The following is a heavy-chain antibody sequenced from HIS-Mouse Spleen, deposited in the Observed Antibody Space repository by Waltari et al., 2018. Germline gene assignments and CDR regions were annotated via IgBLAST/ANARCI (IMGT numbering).Heavy chain of an antibody. CDR1: GGSISSYY. V-gene: IGHV4-4*07. CDR3: ARSSITGTTYYYYGMDV. J-gene: IGHJ6*02. Sequence: QVQLQESGPGLVKPSETLSLTCTVSGGSISSYYWSWLRQPAGKGLAWIGRIYTSGSTNYNPSLKSRVTMSVDTSKNQFSLKLSSVTAADTAVYYCARSSITGTTYYYYGMDVWGQGTTVTVSS. D-gene: IGHD1-7*01. CDR2: IYTSGST.